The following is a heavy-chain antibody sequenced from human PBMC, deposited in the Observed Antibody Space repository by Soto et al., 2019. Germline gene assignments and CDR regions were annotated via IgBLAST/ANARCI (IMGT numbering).Heavy chain of an antibody. CDR3: ARSRGYCSGGSCYSGWTNDFDY. V-gene: IGHV3-11*01. CDR1: GFTFSDYY. CDR2: ISSSGSTI. D-gene: IGHD2-15*01. Sequence: GGSLRLSCAASGFTFSDYYMSWIRQAPGKGLEWVSYISSSGSTIYYADSVKGRFTISRDNAKNSLYLQMNSLRAEDTAVYYCARSRGYCSGGSCYSGWTNDFDYWGQGTLVTVSS. J-gene: IGHJ4*02.